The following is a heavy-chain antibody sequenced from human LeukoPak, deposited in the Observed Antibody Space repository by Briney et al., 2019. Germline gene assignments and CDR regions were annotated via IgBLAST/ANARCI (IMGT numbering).Heavy chain of an antibody. V-gene: IGHV1-2*02. CDR2: INPNSGGT. J-gene: IGHJ4*02. CDR1: GYTFTGYY. D-gene: IGHD3-10*01. CDR3: ARDLSPYYGSGSWDY. Sequence: ASVKVSCKASGYTFTGYYMHGVRQAPGQGLEWMGWINPNSGGTNYAQKFQGRVTMTRDTSISTAYMELSRLRSDDTAVYYCARDLSPYYGSGSWDYWGQGTLVTVSS.